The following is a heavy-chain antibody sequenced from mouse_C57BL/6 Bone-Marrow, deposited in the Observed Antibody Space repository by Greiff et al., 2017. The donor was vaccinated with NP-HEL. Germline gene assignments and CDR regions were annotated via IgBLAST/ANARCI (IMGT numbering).Heavy chain of an antibody. V-gene: IGHV7-3*01. CDR1: GFTFTDYY. Sequence: EVMLVESGGGLVQPGGSLSLSCAASGFTFTDYYMSWVRQPPGKALEWLGFLRNKANGYTTESRASVKGRFTISSDNSQSILYLHMNALRAEDSATYYCARYYYPYWYFDVWGTGTTVTVSS. CDR2: LRNKANGYTT. CDR3: ARYYYPYWYFDV. J-gene: IGHJ1*03. D-gene: IGHD1-1*01.